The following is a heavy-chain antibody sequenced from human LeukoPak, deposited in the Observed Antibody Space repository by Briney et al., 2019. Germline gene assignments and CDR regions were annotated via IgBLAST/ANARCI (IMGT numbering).Heavy chain of an antibody. Sequence: GGSLRLSCAASGFTLSNYWMHWVRQVPGKGLVWVSLIHSDGSTIIYADSVKGGFTISRDNAKKTLYLQMDSLRVDDMAVYYCAKDRENYDILTGYQNWFDPWGQGTLVTVSS. CDR1: GFTLSNYW. CDR2: IHSDGSTI. V-gene: IGHV3-74*01. CDR3: AKDRENYDILTGYQNWFDP. D-gene: IGHD3-9*01. J-gene: IGHJ5*02.